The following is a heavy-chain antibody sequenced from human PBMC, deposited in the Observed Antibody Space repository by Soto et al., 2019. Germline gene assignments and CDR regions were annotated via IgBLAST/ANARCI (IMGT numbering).Heavy chain of an antibody. J-gene: IGHJ6*02. V-gene: IGHV3-30*18. D-gene: IGHD3-16*01. Sequence: QVQLVESGGGVVQPGRSLRLSCAASGFTFRSSGMHWVCQAPGKGLEWVAVISYDGGNKYYGDSVRGRFTISRDNSNNTLYLEMKSLRVEDTAVYYCAKVRFGRGILSNTMDVWGQGTTVTVSS. CDR3: AKVRFGRGILSNTMDV. CDR2: ISYDGGNK. CDR1: GFTFRSSG.